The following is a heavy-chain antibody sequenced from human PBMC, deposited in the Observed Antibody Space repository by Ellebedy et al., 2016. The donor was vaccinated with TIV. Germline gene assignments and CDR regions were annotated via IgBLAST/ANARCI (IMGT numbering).Heavy chain of an antibody. D-gene: IGHD4-11*01. CDR1: GGTFSNYA. Sequence: AASVKVSCKASGGTFSNYAISWVRQAPGQGLEWMGGIVPMFGASNYAQKFQGRVTITADESMSTAYMELSSLRSEDTAVYYCARIRYTDYYAWYFDLWGRGTLVTVSS. CDR3: ARIRYTDYYAWYFDL. J-gene: IGHJ2*01. CDR2: IVPMFGAS. V-gene: IGHV1-69*13.